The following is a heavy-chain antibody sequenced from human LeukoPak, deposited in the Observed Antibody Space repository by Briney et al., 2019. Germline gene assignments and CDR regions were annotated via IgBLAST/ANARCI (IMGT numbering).Heavy chain of an antibody. CDR3: AREGWRYGYHSFDS. J-gene: IGHJ4*02. CDR1: GFSVSIAW. CDR2: IHRRTDGGTT. V-gene: IGHV3-15*01. Sequence: PGGSLRLSCAASGFSVSIAWLNWVRQAPGEGLEWIGRIHRRTDGGTTDYAAALKSRFFISSDDSKNTFYLQINSLKIEDTAVYYCAREGWRYGYHSFDSWGQGTLVTVSS. D-gene: IGHD5-24*01.